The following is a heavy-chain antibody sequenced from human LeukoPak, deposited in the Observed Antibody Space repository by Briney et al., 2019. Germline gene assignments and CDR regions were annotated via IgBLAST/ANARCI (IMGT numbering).Heavy chain of an antibody. CDR3: TRSSAAAFDV. J-gene: IGHJ3*01. D-gene: IGHD6-6*01. CDR1: GFTFSSYE. V-gene: IGHV3-7*01. CDR2: IKQDGSEK. Sequence: PGGSLRLSCAASGFTFSSYEMNWVRQAPGKGLEWVANIKQDGSEKYYVDSVKGRFTISRDSAKNSLYLQMNTLRAEDTAVYYCTRSSAAAFDVWGQGTMVTVSS.